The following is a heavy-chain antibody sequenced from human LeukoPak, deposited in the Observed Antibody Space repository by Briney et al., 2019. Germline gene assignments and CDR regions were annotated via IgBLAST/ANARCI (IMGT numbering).Heavy chain of an antibody. CDR1: GFTFSSYA. V-gene: IGHV3-23*01. Sequence: GGSLRLSCAASGFTFSSYAMSWVRQAPGKGLEWVSAISGSGGSTYYADSVKGRFTISRDNTKNTLYLQMNSLRAEDTAVYYCAKGLDYDSSGSDYWGQGTLVTVSS. CDR3: AKGLDYDSSGSDY. CDR2: ISGSGGST. J-gene: IGHJ4*02. D-gene: IGHD3-22*01.